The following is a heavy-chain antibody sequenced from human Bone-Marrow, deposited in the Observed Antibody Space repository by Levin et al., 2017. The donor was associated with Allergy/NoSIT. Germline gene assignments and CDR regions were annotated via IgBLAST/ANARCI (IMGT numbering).Heavy chain of an antibody. D-gene: IGHD1-14*01. V-gene: IGHV3-74*01. CDR2: INSDGSDT. Sequence: RAGGSLRLSCAASGFTFSIYWMHWVRHAPGKGLVWVSRINSDGSDTSYADSVKGRFTISRDNAKSALYLQMNSLRAEDTAVYYCVRDPHTSPELFDSWGQGTLVTVSS. CDR1: GFTFSIYW. CDR3: VRDPHTSPELFDS. J-gene: IGHJ4*02.